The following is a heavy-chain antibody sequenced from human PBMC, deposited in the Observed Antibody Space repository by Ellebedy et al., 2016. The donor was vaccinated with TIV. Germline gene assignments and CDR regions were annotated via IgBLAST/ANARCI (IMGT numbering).Heavy chain of an antibody. Sequence: GESLKISCKGSGYSFTSYWIGWVRQMPGKGMEWMGHIYPGDSDTRYSQSFQGQVTISADKSISTAYLQWSSLKASDTAMYYCARRKGTTVVTNDAFDIWGQGTMVTVSS. D-gene: IGHD4-23*01. CDR1: GYSFTSYW. V-gene: IGHV5-51*01. CDR3: ARRKGTTVVTNDAFDI. J-gene: IGHJ3*02. CDR2: IYPGDSDT.